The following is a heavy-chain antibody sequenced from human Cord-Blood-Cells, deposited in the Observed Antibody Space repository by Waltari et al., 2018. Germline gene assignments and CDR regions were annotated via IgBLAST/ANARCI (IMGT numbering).Heavy chain of an antibody. V-gene: IGHV4-39*01. J-gene: IGHJ3*02. D-gene: IGHD3-10*01. CDR2: IYYSGST. CDR3: ARQLWFGELLFDAFDI. Sequence: QLQLQESGPGLVKPSETLSLTCTVSGGSISSSSYYWGWIRQPPGKGLEWIGSIYYSGSTYYNPSLKSRVTISVDTSKNQFSLKLSSLTAADTAVYYCARQLWFGELLFDAFDIWGQGTMVTVSS. CDR1: GGSISSSSYY.